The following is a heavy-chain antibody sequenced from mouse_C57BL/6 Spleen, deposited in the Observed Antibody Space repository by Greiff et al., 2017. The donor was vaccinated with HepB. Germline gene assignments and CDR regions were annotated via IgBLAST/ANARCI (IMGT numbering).Heavy chain of an antibody. J-gene: IGHJ2*01. D-gene: IGHD2-4*01. CDR2: IYPGDGDT. CDR1: GYAFSSSW. Sequence: QVQLQQSGPELVKPGASVKISCKASGYAFSSSWMNWVKQRPGKGLEWIGRIYPGDGDTNYNGKFKGKATLTADKSSSTAYMQLSSLTSEDSAVYFCARGDYDYFDYWGKGTTLTVSS. V-gene: IGHV1-82*01. CDR3: ARGDYDYFDY.